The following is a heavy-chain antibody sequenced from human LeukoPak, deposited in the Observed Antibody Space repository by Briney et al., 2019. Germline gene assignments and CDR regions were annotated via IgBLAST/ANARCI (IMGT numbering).Heavy chain of an antibody. V-gene: IGHV3-21*01. Sequence: GGSLRLSCAASGFTFSSYSMNWVRQAPGKGLEWVSSISSSSSYIYYADSVKGRFTISRDNAKNSLYLQMNSLRAEDTAVYYCARVRCSGGGCFYNFDYWGQGSLVTVSS. CDR3: ARVRCSGGGCFYNFDY. CDR2: ISSSSSYI. J-gene: IGHJ4*02. CDR1: GFTFSSYS. D-gene: IGHD2-15*01.